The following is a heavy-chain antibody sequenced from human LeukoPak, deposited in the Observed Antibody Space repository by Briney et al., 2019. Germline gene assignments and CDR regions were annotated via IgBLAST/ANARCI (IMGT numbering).Heavy chain of an antibody. V-gene: IGHV4-59*01. J-gene: IGHJ4*02. CDR2: IYYSGST. Sequence: SETLSLTCTVSGGSISSYYWSWIQQPPGKGLEWIGYIYYSGSTNYNPSLKSRVTISVDTSKNQFSLKLSSVTAADTAVYYCARDRGCGPDCHDFDYWGQGTLVTVSS. CDR1: GGSISSYY. CDR3: ARDRGCGPDCHDFDY. D-gene: IGHD2-21*02.